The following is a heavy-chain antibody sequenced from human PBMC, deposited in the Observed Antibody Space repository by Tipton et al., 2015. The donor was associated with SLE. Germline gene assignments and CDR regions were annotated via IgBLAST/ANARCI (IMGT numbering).Heavy chain of an antibody. CDR1: GGSITTNY. Sequence: TLSLTCTVSGGSITTNYWSWIRQPAGKGLEWIGRMYNSGSTDYNPSLKSRVTISVDTSKNQFSLKLSSVTAADTAVYYCARDGSSAWYPYFDYWGQGTLVTVSS. CDR2: MYNSGST. CDR3: ARDGSSAWYPYFDY. D-gene: IGHD6-13*01. J-gene: IGHJ4*02. V-gene: IGHV4-4*07.